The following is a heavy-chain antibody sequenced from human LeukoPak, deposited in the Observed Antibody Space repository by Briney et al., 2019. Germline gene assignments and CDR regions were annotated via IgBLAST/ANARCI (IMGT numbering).Heavy chain of an antibody. J-gene: IGHJ5*02. CDR2: IYTSGST. D-gene: IGHD3-22*01. V-gene: IGHV4-4*07. CDR3: ARGKYYYDSNSSYRYFDP. Sequence: PSETLSLTCTVSGGSISSYYWSWIRQPAGKGLEWIGRIYTSGSTNYNPSLKSRVTMSIDTSKKQFSLKLSSVTAADTAVYYCARGKYYYDSNSSYRYFDPWGQGTLVTVSS. CDR1: GGSISSYY.